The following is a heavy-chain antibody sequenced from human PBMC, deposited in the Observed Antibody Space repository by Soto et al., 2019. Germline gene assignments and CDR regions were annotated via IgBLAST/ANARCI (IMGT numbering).Heavy chain of an antibody. CDR2: INLRGGTT. V-gene: IGHV1-46*02. Sequence: QVQLVQSGPEVRKPGASVRLSCATSGYNFNQYYIHWVRQAPGQGLEWMGIINLRGGTTEDEHKFRGRVAGNGDTSTRTAYMELSSLRSEDTAVYFCARGPDDSDVPRWDHWGQGTLITVSS. J-gene: IGHJ4*02. D-gene: IGHD4-17*01. CDR3: ARGPDDSDVPRWDH. CDR1: GYNFNQYY.